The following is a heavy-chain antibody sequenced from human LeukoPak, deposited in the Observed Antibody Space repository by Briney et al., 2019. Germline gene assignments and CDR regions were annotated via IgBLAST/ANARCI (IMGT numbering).Heavy chain of an antibody. CDR2: IGSSGSYI. Sequence: PGGSLRLSCEVSGFTFSSYHMNWVRQAPGKGLEWVSSIGSSGSYIYYADSLTGRFTISRDNAKNSLYLQMNSLRAEDTAVYYCAGDNTENGDLDYLDSWGQGTLVTVSS. V-gene: IGHV3-21*01. CDR3: AGDNTENGDLDYLDS. CDR1: GFTFSSYH. J-gene: IGHJ4*02. D-gene: IGHD4-17*01.